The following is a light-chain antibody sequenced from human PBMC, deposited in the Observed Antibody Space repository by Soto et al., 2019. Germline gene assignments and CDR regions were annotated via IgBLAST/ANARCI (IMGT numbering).Light chain of an antibody. V-gene: IGKV3-15*01. CDR3: QQLNTYPLT. Sequence: EIMMTQSPGTLSASPGERATLSCRASQSVSSNLAWYQQKPGQAPRLLIYAVSTRATGIPARFSGSGSGTEFTLTISSLQSEDFAVYYCQQLNTYPLTFGGGTKVEI. CDR1: QSVSSN. CDR2: AVS. J-gene: IGKJ4*01.